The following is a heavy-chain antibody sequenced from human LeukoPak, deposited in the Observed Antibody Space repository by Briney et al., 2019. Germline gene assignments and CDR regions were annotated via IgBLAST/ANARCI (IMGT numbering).Heavy chain of an antibody. J-gene: IGHJ1*01. CDR3: ASLVEYSSSSVYFQH. CDR2: IYYSGST. Sequence: PSETLSLTCTVSGGSISSSTYYWGWIRQSPGKGLEWILSIYYSGSTYYNPSLKSRVTISVDTSKNQFSLKLSSVTAADTAVYYCASLVEYSSSSVYFQHWGQGTLVTVSS. D-gene: IGHD6-6*01. V-gene: IGHV4-39*01. CDR1: GGSISSSTYY.